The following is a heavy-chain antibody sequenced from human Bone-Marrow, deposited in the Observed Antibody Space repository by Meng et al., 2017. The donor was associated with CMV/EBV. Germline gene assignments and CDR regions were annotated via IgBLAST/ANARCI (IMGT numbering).Heavy chain of an antibody. CDR1: GDSFSSGDYY. J-gene: IGHJ5*02. D-gene: IGHD2-2*02. CDR2: IYHSGST. Sequence: SETLSLTCTVSGDSFSSGDYYWNWIRQHPGKGLEWIGNIYHSGSTDYHPSLRSRLTISIDTSKNQFSLKLRSVTAADTAGYYCARGGSLGCSSISCYTGNWFDPWGQGTLVTVSS. V-gene: IGHV4-31*03. CDR3: ARGGSLGCSSISCYTGNWFDP.